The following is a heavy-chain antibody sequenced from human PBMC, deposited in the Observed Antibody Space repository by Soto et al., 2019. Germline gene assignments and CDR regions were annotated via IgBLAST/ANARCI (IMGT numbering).Heavy chain of an antibody. D-gene: IGHD2-21*01. V-gene: IGHV1-58*02. CDR1: GFYFGCFG. J-gene: IGHJ3*01. CDR3: SPEHPHMDIGWPV. Sequence: SVKVSCKASGFYFGCFGIQFLRPTRGRGLEWIGWIVVDSGSTNYARHFQGRVALSRDTSSTTAYMDLYDLKSDDTAVYFGSPEHPHMDIGWPVWGQ. CDR2: IVVDSGST.